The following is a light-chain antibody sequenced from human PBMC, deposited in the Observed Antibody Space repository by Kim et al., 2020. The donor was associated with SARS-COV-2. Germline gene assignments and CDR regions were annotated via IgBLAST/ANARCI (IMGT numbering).Light chain of an antibody. CDR1: SGRIASNY. V-gene: IGLV6-57*04. CDR2: EHN. J-gene: IGLJ2*01. Sequence: NFMLTQPNSVSESPGKTVTISCARSSGRIASNYVQWYQHRPGSAPTTVIYEHNQRPSGVPDRFSGSIDSSSNSASLTISGLKTEDEADYYCQSFDSSNPVIFGGGTQLTVL. CDR3: QSFDSSNPVI.